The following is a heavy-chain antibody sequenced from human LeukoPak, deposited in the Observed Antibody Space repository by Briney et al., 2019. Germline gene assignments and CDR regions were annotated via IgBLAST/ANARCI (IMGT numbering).Heavy chain of an antibody. J-gene: IGHJ4*02. Sequence: GSLRLSCAASGFTVSSNYMSWVRQAPGKGLEWVSVIYSGGSTYYADSVKGRFTISRDNSKNTLYLQMNSLRAEDTAVYYCARDLLGIVATRDYWGQGTLVTVSS. V-gene: IGHV3-53*01. CDR1: GFTVSSNY. CDR3: ARDLLGIVATRDY. D-gene: IGHD5-12*01. CDR2: IYSGGST.